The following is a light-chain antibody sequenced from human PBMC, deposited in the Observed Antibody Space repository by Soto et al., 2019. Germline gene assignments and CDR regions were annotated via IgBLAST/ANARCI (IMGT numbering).Light chain of an antibody. J-gene: IGKJ2*01. CDR2: GAS. V-gene: IGKV3-15*01. Sequence: EIVMTQSPANLSVSPGERATLSCRASQSVSSNLAWYQQKAGQGPRLLIYGASTRATGIPARFSGSGSGTEFTLTISSLQSEDLAVYYCQQYNKWPPYTFGQGTKVEIK. CDR1: QSVSSN. CDR3: QQYNKWPPYT.